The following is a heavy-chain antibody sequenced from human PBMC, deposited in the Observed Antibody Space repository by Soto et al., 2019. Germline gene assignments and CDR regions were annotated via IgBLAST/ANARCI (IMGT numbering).Heavy chain of an antibody. J-gene: IGHJ4*02. CDR2: IYYSGST. Sequence: SETLSLTCTVSGGSISSYYWSWIRQPPGKGLEWIGYIYYSGSTNYNPSLKSRVTISVDTSKNQFSLKLTSVTAADTAVYYCARGHLADWNSPCFDSWGQGTLVTVSS. CDR1: GGSISSYY. CDR3: ARGHLADWNSPCFDS. D-gene: IGHD1-7*01. V-gene: IGHV4-59*01.